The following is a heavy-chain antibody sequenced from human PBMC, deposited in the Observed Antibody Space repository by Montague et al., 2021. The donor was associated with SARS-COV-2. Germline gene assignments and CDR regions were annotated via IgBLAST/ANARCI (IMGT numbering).Heavy chain of an antibody. CDR3: ATGTRMYGMDF. V-gene: IGHV4-30-2*06. Sequence: TLSLTCVVSGGSVSSGDYSWSWIRQSPGKGLEWIGYIYQSGSAYYNLSLKSRVTISIDTSNNQFSLNLRSVTVADTGLYYRATGTRMYGMDFWGQGTTVTVSS. D-gene: IGHD3-10*01. CDR1: GGSVSSGDYS. J-gene: IGHJ6*02. CDR2: IYQSGSA.